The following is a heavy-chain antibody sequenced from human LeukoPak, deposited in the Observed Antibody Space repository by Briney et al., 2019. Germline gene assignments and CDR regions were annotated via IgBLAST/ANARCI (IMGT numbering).Heavy chain of an antibody. J-gene: IGHJ4*02. V-gene: IGHV4-59*01. Sequence: SETLSLTCTVSGGSISSYYWSWIRQPPGKGLEWIGYIYYSGSTNYNPSLKSRVTISVDTSKNQFSLKLSSVTAADTAVYYCARVRSGYYYDSSGYAFDCWGQGTLVTVSS. D-gene: IGHD3-22*01. CDR2: IYYSGST. CDR3: ARVRSGYYYDSSGYAFDC. CDR1: GGSISSYY.